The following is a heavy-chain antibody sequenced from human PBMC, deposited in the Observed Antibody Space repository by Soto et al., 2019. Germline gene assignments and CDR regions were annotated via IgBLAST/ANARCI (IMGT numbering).Heavy chain of an antibody. Sequence: ASVKVSCKASGYTFTSYAMHWVRQAPGQRLEWMGWINAGNGNTKYSQKFQGRVTITRDTSASTAYMELSSLRSEDTAVYYCARGFSGGGADWYDPWGQGTLVTVSS. CDR2: INAGNGNT. V-gene: IGHV1-3*01. CDR1: GYTFTSYA. CDR3: ARGFSGGGADWYDP. J-gene: IGHJ5*02. D-gene: IGHD2-15*01.